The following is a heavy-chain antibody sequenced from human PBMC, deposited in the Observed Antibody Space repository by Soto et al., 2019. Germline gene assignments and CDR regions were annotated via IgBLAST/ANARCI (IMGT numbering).Heavy chain of an antibody. V-gene: IGHV1-2*02. CDR3: ARDQYSASWYDHYYGMDV. CDR1: GYTFTGYY. CDR2: TNPNSGGT. Sequence: ASVKVSCKASGYTFTGYYIHWVRQAPLQVLEWMVCTNPNSGGTNYAQKFQGRVTMTRDTAISTAYMELRRLRSDDTAVYYCARDQYSASWYDHYYGMDVWGKGTMVTVSS. D-gene: IGHD6-13*01. J-gene: IGHJ6*04.